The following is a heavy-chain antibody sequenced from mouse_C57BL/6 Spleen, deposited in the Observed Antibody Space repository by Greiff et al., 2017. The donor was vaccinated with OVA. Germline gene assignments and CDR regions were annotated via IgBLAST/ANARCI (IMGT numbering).Heavy chain of an antibody. CDR1: GFSLTSYG. CDR3: ARHGIYYYGSSLGYAMDY. D-gene: IGHD1-1*01. J-gene: IGHJ4*01. V-gene: IGHV2-6-1*01. CDR2: IWSDGST. Sequence: VQLQESGPGLVAPSQSLSITCTVSGFSLTSYGVHWVRQPPGKGLEWLVVIWSDGSTTYNSALKSRLSISKDNSKSQVFLKMNSLQTDDTAMYYCARHGIYYYGSSLGYAMDYWGQGTSVTVSS.